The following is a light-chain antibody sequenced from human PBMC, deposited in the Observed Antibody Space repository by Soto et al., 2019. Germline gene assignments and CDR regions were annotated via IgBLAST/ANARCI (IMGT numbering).Light chain of an antibody. J-gene: IGKJ1*01. V-gene: IGKV1-5*01. CDR1: QTISSW. Sequence: MQNTKSPSTLSGSVEEGVTMTCRASQTISSWLAWYQQKPGKAPKLLIYDASNLESGVPSRFSGSGSGTEFTLTLSSLQPDDFATYCCQQYSSYRWTFGQGAKVDIK. CDR2: DAS. CDR3: QQYSSYRWT.